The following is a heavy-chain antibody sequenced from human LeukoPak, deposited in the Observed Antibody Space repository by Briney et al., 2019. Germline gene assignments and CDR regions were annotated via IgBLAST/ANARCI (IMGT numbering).Heavy chain of an antibody. V-gene: IGHV4-39*07. CDR3: ARDPRDSGYWTWNYYYYYMDV. CDR1: GGSISSGDNY. CDR2: IYYSGST. Sequence: SETLSLTCTVSGGSISSGDNYWSWIRQPPGKGLEWIGSIYYSGSTYYNPSLKSRVTISVDTSKNQFSLKLSSVTAADTAVYYCARDPRDSGYWTWNYYYYYMDVWGKGTTVTVSS. D-gene: IGHD3-9*01. J-gene: IGHJ6*03.